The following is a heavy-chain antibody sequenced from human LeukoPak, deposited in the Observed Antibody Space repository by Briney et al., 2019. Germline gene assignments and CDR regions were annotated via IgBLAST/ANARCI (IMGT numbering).Heavy chain of an antibody. CDR2: MNPNSGNT. CDR1: GYTFTSYD. Sequence: ASVKVSCKASGYTFTSYDINWVRQATGQGLEWMGWMNPNSGNTGYAQKFQGRVTMTRNTSTSTAYMELSSLRSEDTAVYYCARALGSSWSGAFDYWGQGTLVTVSS. V-gene: IGHV1-8*01. D-gene: IGHD6-13*01. CDR3: ARALGSSWSGAFDY. J-gene: IGHJ4*02.